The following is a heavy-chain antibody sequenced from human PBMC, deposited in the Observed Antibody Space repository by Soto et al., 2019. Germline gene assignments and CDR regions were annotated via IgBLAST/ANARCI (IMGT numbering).Heavy chain of an antibody. CDR1: GGSISSSSYY. Sequence: SETLSLTCTVSGGSISSSSYYWGWIRQPPGKGLEWIGSIYYSGSTNYNPSLKSRVTISVDTSKNQFSLKLSSVTAADTAVYYCASSQGVGEYYYYYYYMDVWGKGTTVTVSS. CDR3: ASSQGVGEYYYYYYYMDV. CDR2: IYYSGST. J-gene: IGHJ6*03. D-gene: IGHD3-16*01. V-gene: IGHV4-39*07.